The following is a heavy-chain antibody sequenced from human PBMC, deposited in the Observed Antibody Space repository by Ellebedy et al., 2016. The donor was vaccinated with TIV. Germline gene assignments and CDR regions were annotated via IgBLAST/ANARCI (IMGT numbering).Heavy chain of an antibody. J-gene: IGHJ4*02. CDR1: GFSFSNSW. Sequence: PGGSLRLSFEASGFSFSNSWMHWVRQAPGKGLVWISRIDGDRSRTNYVDSVKGRFTISRDPAKNTVYLQMNSLRAEDTAVYYFAKKRGEAKGIIPGYFEHWGQGTLVTVSS. CDR2: IDGDRSRT. V-gene: IGHV3-74*01. CDR3: AKKRGEAKGIIPGYFEH. D-gene: IGHD3-3*01.